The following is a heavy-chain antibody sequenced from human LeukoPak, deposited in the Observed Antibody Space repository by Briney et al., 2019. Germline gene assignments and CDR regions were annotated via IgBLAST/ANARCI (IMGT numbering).Heavy chain of an antibody. V-gene: IGHV4-59*01. CDR3: ARRGSGSWWVFDY. CDR1: GGTISRYY. Sequence: SETLSLTCTVSGGTISRYYWSWIRQPPGKGLEWIGYIHYSGSTNYNPSLKSRVTISVDTSKNQFSLKLSSVTAADTAVYYCARRGSGSWWVFDYWGQGTLVTVSS. D-gene: IGHD6-19*01. CDR2: IHYSGST. J-gene: IGHJ4*02.